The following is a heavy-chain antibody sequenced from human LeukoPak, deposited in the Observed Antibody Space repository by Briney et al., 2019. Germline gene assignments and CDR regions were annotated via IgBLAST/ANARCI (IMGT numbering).Heavy chain of an antibody. CDR1: GDSISSGDYY. Sequence: PSQTLSLTCTVSGDSISSGDYYWSWIRQPAGKGLEWIGRISSSGSTNYNPSLKSRVTISVDTSKNQFSLKLSSVTAADTAVYYCARVSGTAMVHYYYYMDVWGKGTTVTISS. V-gene: IGHV4-61*02. CDR3: ARVSGTAMVHYYYYMDV. D-gene: IGHD5-18*01. J-gene: IGHJ6*03. CDR2: ISSSGST.